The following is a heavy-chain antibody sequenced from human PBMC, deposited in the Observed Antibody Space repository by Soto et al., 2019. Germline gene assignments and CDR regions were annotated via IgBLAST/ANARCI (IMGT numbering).Heavy chain of an antibody. D-gene: IGHD2-15*01. Sequence: PSETLSLTCTASGDSISSSRYYWGWIRQPPGKGLEWIGSIYYSGNAYYNPSLKSRVTISADTSKNQFSLKLSSVTAADTAVYYCARHSVVVAATSLHYFDYWGQGTLVTFSS. J-gene: IGHJ4*02. CDR2: IYYSGNA. CDR1: GDSISSSRYY. CDR3: ARHSVVVAATSLHYFDY. V-gene: IGHV4-39*01.